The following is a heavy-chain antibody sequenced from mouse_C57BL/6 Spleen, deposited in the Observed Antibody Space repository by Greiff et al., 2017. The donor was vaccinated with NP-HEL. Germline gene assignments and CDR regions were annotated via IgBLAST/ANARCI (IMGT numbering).Heavy chain of an antibody. V-gene: IGHV5-9-1*02. J-gene: IGHJ2*01. CDR1: GFTFSSYA. CDR2: ISSGGDYI. D-gene: IGHD4-1*01. Sequence: DVMLVESGEGLVKPGGSLKLSCAASGFTFSSYAMSWVRQTPEKRLEWVAYISSGGDYIYYADTVKGRFTISRDNARNTLYLQMSSLKSEDTAMYYCTRDKGLGRAFDYWGQGTTLTVSS. CDR3: TRDKGLGRAFDY.